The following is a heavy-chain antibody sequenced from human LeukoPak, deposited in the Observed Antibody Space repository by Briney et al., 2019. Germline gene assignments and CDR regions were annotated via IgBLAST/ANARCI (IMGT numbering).Heavy chain of an antibody. Sequence: PGGSLRLSCAASGFTFSSYSMNWVRQAPGKGLEWVSYISSSSSTIYYADSVKGRFTISRDNAKNSLYLQMNSLRAEDTAVYYCARARRGVLRYFDWLPRTYYYYYMDVWGKGTTVTVSS. J-gene: IGHJ6*03. D-gene: IGHD3-9*01. CDR2: ISSSSSTI. V-gene: IGHV3-48*01. CDR3: ARARRGVLRYFDWLPRTYYYYYMDV. CDR1: GFTFSSYS.